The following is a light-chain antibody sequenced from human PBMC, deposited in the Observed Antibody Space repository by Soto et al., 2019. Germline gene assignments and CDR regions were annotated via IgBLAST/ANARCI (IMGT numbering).Light chain of an antibody. CDR2: DAS. J-gene: IGKJ1*01. V-gene: IGKV3-15*01. CDR1: QSVSSN. CDR3: QQYSAWWT. Sequence: EIVMTQSPATLSVSPGERATLSCRVSQSVSSNLAWYQQKPGQAPRLLIYDASTRAPGIPARFSGSGSGTEFTLTISSLQSEDFAVYYCQQYSAWWTFGQGTTVEIK.